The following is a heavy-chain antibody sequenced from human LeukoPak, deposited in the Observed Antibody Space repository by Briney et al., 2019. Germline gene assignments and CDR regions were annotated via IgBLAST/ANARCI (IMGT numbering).Heavy chain of an antibody. CDR3: ARRWSSGWFEGHDAFDI. J-gene: IGHJ3*02. CDR1: GFTFSSYS. D-gene: IGHD6-19*01. V-gene: IGHV3-21*01. Sequence: GGSLRLSCAASGFTFSSYSMNWVRQAPGKGLEWVSSISSSSSYIYYADSVKGRFTISRDNAKNSLYLQMNSLRAEDTAVYYCARRWSSGWFEGHDAFDIWGQGTMVTVSS. CDR2: ISSSSSYI.